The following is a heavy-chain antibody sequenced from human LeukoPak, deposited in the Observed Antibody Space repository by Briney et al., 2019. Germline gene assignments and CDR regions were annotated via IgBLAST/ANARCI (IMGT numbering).Heavy chain of an antibody. CDR1: GFTFSSYA. D-gene: IGHD5-24*01. V-gene: IGHV3-53*01. Sequence: PGGSLRLSCSASGFTFSSYAMSWVRQAPGKGLEWVSVIYSGGSTYYADSVKGRFTISRDNSKNTLYPQMNSLRAEDTAVYYCARGIGAGYNRGYWGQGTLVTVSS. CDR2: IYSGGST. J-gene: IGHJ4*02. CDR3: ARGIGAGYNRGY.